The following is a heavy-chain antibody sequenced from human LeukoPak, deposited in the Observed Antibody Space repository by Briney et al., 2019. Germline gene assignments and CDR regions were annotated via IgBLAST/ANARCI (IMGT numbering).Heavy chain of an antibody. D-gene: IGHD6-25*01. CDR2: IKQDGSDK. CDR3: VRMRPGYLDY. J-gene: IGHJ4*02. Sequence: PGGSLRLSCAASGFTFSSYGMHWVRQAPGKGLDWVANIKQDGSDKYYVDSVKGRFTISRDNAKNSLYLQMNSLRPEDTAVYYCVRMRPGYLDYWGQGTLVTVSP. CDR1: GFTFSSYG. V-gene: IGHV3-7*01.